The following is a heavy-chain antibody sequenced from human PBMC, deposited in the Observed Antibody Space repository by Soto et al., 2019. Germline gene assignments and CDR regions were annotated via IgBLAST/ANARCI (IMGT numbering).Heavy chain of an antibody. CDR1: GYSFTSYW. V-gene: IGHV5-51*01. CDR3: ARPREAGKYYYGVDV. CDR2: IYPGDSDT. Sequence: PGESLKISCKGSGYSFTSYWIGWVRQMPGKGLERMGIIYPGDSDTRYSPSFQGQVTISADKSISTAYLQWSSLKASDTAMYYCARPREAGKYYYGVDVWGQGTTVTVSS. D-gene: IGHD6-19*01. J-gene: IGHJ6*02.